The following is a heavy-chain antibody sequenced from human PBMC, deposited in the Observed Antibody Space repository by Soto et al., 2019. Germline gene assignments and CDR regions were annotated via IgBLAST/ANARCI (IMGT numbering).Heavy chain of an antibody. CDR2: IIPIFGTA. Sequence: QVQLVQSGAEVKKPGSSVKVSCKASGGTFSSYAISWVRQAPGQGLEWMGGIIPIFGTANYAQKFQGRVTITADESTSTAYMELSSLRSEDTAVYYCARGHYDILTGWDGEYYFDYWGQGTLVTVSS. CDR3: ARGHYDILTGWDGEYYFDY. V-gene: IGHV1-69*01. D-gene: IGHD3-9*01. CDR1: GGTFSSYA. J-gene: IGHJ4*02.